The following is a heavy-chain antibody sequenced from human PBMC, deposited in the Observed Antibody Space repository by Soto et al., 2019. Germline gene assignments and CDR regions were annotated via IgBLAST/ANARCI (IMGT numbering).Heavy chain of an antibody. J-gene: IGHJ6*02. CDR3: ARDGWGLRSYYYYGMDV. CDR2: IGTAGDT. V-gene: IGHV3-13*01. D-gene: IGHD1-26*01. Sequence: GGSLRLSCAASGFTFSSYDMHWVRQATGKGLEWVSAIGTAGDTYYPGSVKGRFTISRENAKNSLYLQMNSLRAEDTAVYYCARDGWGLRSYYYYGMDVWGQGTTVTVSS. CDR1: GFTFSSYD.